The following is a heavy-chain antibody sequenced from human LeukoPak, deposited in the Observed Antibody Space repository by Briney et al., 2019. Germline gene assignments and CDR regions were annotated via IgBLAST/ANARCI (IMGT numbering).Heavy chain of an antibody. CDR3: ANNGADVVVTATPLDY. D-gene: IGHD2-21*02. CDR1: GFTFSSYS. J-gene: IGHJ4*02. CDR2: ISTSSSYI. Sequence: PGGSLRLSCAASGFTFSSYSMNWVRQAPGKGLEWVSSISTSSSYIYYADSVKGRFTISRDNSKNTLYLQMNSLSAEDTAVYYCANNGADVVVTATPLDYWGQGTLVTVSS. V-gene: IGHV3-21*04.